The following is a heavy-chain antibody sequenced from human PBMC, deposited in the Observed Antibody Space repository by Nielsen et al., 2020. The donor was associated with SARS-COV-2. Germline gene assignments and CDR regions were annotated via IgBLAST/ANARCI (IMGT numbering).Heavy chain of an antibody. CDR1: GFTFSSYA. CDR2: ISSNGGST. Sequence: GESLKISFAASGFTFSSYAMHWVRQAPGKGLEYVSAISSNGGSTYYANSVKGRFTISRDNSKNTLYLQMGSLRAEDMAVYYCARTNIVGAGDYWGQGTLVTVSS. V-gene: IGHV3-64*01. J-gene: IGHJ4*02. D-gene: IGHD1-26*01. CDR3: ARTNIVGAGDY.